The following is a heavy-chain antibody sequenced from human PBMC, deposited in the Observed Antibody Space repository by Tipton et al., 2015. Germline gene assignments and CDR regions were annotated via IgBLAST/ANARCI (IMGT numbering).Heavy chain of an antibody. CDR3: ARDVGSGNYYYGMDV. CDR2: IIPIFGTA. D-gene: IGHD2-15*01. J-gene: IGHJ6*02. Sequence: SCAASGFTFSSYGISWVRQAPGQGLEWMGGIIPIFGTANYAQKFQGRVTITADESTSTAYMELSSLRSEDTAVYYCARDVGSGNYYYGMDVWGQGTTVTVSS. V-gene: IGHV1-69*01. CDR1: GFTFSSYG.